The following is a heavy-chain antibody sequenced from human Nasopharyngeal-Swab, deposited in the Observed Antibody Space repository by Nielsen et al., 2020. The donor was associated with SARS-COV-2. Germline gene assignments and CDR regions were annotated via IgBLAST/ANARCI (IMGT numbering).Heavy chain of an antibody. J-gene: IGHJ4*02. CDR2: VNGDGSGT. V-gene: IGHV3-74*01. D-gene: IGHD1-26*01. Sequence: GESLKISCAASGFTFSRNWMHWVRQAPGKGLVWVSRVNGDGSGTGHADSVKGRFTISRDNAKSMLYLQMNSLRAEDTAVYYCAVGQHAGAFDYWGQGTLVTVSS. CDR1: GFTFSRNW. CDR3: AVGQHAGAFDY.